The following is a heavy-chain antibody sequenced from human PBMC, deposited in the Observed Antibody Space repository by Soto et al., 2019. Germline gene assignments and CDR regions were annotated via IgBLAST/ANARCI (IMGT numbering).Heavy chain of an antibody. Sequence: GESLKISCKGCGYSFTSYWISWVRQMPGKGLEWMGRIDPSDSYTNYSPSFQGHVTISADKSISTAYLQWSSLKASDTAMYYCARHRQWLVDYWGQGTLVTVSS. V-gene: IGHV5-10-1*01. CDR3: ARHRQWLVDY. D-gene: IGHD6-19*01. CDR2: IDPSDSYT. CDR1: GYSFTSYW. J-gene: IGHJ4*02.